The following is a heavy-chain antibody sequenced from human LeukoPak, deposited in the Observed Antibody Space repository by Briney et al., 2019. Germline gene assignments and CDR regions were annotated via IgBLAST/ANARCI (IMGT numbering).Heavy chain of an antibody. D-gene: IGHD3-16*01. J-gene: IGHJ3*01. CDR1: VVSLSNCN. Sequence: GGSLRLSSVVSVVSLSNCNMNWVRQAPERGLEGVSYINSSSYDIYYTDSAKGRFTISRDNAKNSLYLDMSGLRAEDTAVYYCARYRPYDYVWGSDGLDFWGHGTAVTVSS. CDR2: INSSSYDI. CDR3: ARYRPYDYVWGSDGLDF. V-gene: IGHV3-21*06.